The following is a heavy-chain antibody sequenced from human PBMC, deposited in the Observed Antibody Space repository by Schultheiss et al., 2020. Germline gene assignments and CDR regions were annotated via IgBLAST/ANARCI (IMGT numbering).Heavy chain of an antibody. D-gene: IGHD6-13*01. CDR3: AREYSSNYFWYFDL. CDR1: GGSISSGSYY. Sequence: SETLSLTCTVSGGSISSGSYYWSWIRQPPGRGLEWIGGINHSGSTNYNPSLKSRVTISVDTSKNQFSLRVSSVTAADTAVYYCAREYSSNYFWYFDLWGRGSLVTVSS. J-gene: IGHJ2*01. CDR2: INHSGST. V-gene: IGHV4-39*07.